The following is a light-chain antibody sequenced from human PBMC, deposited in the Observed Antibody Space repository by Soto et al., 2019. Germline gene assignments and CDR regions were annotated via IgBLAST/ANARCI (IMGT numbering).Light chain of an antibody. CDR1: QSVGSY. CDR3: QQLRNWLPIT. Sequence: DTELPPSPGTVSLSPEARVSLSWKASQSVGSYLVWYQQRPGQAPRLLIHDASHRAAGIPARFSGSGFGTDFTLTISSLEPEDAAVCYCQQLRNWLPITFGQGTLLEI. V-gene: IGKV3-11*01. CDR2: DAS. J-gene: IGKJ5*01.